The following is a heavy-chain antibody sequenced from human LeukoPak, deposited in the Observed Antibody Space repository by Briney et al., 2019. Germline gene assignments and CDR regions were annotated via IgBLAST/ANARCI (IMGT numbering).Heavy chain of an antibody. CDR2: IHYSGST. J-gene: IGHJ5*02. CDR1: GGAVSSGSYY. D-gene: IGHD4-17*01. CDR3: TRTNYGDYNWFDP. Sequence: SETLSLTCTVSGGAVSSGSYYWSWIRQPPGQGLEWIGYIHYSGSTKYNPSLKSRVTMSVDTSKNQFSLKVTSVTAADTAIYYCTRTNYGDYNWFDPWGRGTLVTVSS. V-gene: IGHV4-61*01.